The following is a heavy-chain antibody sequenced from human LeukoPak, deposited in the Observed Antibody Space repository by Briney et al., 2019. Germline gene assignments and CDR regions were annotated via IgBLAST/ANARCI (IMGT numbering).Heavy chain of an antibody. V-gene: IGHV3-23*01. D-gene: IGHD3-3*02. CDR1: GFTFSSYA. J-gene: IGHJ3*02. CDR2: ISGRDSST. Sequence: PGGSLRLSCAASGFTFSSYAMNWVRQAPGKGLEWVSAISGRDSSTYYADSVKGRFTISRDNSKNTLYLQMNSLRAEDTAVYYCAKIRPPAYDIWXQGTMVTVSS. CDR3: AKIRPPAYDI.